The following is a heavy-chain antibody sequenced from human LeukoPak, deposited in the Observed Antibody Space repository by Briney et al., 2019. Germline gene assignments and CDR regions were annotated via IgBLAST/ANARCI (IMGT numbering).Heavy chain of an antibody. D-gene: IGHD4-23*01. V-gene: IGHV3-11*04. Sequence: PGGSLRLSCAASGFTFSDYYMSWIRQAPGKGLEWVSYISSSGSTIYYADSVKGRFTISRDNSKNTLSLQMNSLRAEDTAVYYCAKEVPTYGGNSGIDYWGQGTLVTVSS. CDR1: GFTFSDYY. CDR2: ISSSGSTI. J-gene: IGHJ4*02. CDR3: AKEVPTYGGNSGIDY.